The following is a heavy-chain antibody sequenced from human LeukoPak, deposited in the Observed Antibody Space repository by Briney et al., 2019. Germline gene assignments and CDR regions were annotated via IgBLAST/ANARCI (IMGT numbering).Heavy chain of an antibody. Sequence: PGRSLRLSCAASGFTFSTYDMHWVRQAPGKGLEWVAIISYDGSDKYYADSVKGRFTISRDNSKNTLYLQMNSLRAEDTAVYYCARDRGYSQDCWGQGTLVTVSS. CDR1: GFTFSTYD. J-gene: IGHJ4*02. V-gene: IGHV3-30*03. CDR3: ARDRGYSQDC. D-gene: IGHD2-15*01. CDR2: ISYDGSDK.